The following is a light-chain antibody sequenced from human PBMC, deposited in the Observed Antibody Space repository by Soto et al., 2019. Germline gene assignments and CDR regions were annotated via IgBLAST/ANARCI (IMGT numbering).Light chain of an antibody. V-gene: IGLV2-8*01. CDR3: SSYAGINLYV. CDR1: SSDVGGYNY. CDR2: EVS. J-gene: IGLJ1*01. Sequence: QSALTQPPSASGSPGQSVTISCTGTSSDVGGYNYVSWYQQHPGKAPKLIIYEVSQRPSGVPDRFSGSKSGNTASLTVSGLQAEDEADYFCSSYAGINLYVFGTGTKLTVL.